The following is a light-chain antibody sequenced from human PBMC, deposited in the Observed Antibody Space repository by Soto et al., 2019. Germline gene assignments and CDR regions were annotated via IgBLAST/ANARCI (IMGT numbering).Light chain of an antibody. CDR2: EGS. Sequence: QSALAQPASVSGSPGQSITISCTGTSGFVGSFSLVSWYQQHPGKAPKLMIYEGSKRPSGVSNRFSGSKSGNTASLTISGLQAEDEADYYCCSYAGSSTVVFGGGTKLTVL. CDR1: SGFVGSFSL. J-gene: IGLJ2*01. V-gene: IGLV2-23*01. CDR3: CSYAGSSTVV.